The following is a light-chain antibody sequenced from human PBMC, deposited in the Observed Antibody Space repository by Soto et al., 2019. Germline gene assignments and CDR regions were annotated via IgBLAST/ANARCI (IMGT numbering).Light chain of an antibody. Sequence: DIVMTQSPDSLAVSLGERATINCKSSQSVLYSSNNKNYLAWYQQKPGQPPKLLIYWASTRESGVPVRFSGSGSGTDFTLTISSLQAEDVAVYYCQEYYSTLTFCGGTKVEIK. CDR3: QEYYSTLT. CDR1: QSVLYSSNNKNY. V-gene: IGKV4-1*01. J-gene: IGKJ4*01. CDR2: WAS.